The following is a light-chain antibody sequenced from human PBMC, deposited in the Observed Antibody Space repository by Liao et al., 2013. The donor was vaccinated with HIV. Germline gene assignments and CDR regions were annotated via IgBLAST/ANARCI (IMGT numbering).Light chain of an antibody. CDR1: SIGSKS. V-gene: IGLV3-21*01. Sequence: SYVLTQPSSLSVAPGKTARMTCGGNSIGSKSVHWYQQKPGQAPVLVISHDTDRPSGIPERISGSNSGNTATLTISGTQAMDEADYYCQAWDSNTVVFGGGTKLTVL. CDR2: HDT. CDR3: QAWDSNTVV. J-gene: IGLJ2*01.